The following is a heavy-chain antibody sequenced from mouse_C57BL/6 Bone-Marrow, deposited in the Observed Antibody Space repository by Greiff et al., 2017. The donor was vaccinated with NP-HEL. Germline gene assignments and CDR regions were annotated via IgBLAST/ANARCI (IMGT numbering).Heavy chain of an antibody. CDR3: ASRWNYYGSSSFDG. CDR1: GFNIKNTY. D-gene: IGHD1-1*01. CDR2: IDPANGNT. V-gene: IGHV14-3*01. J-gene: IGHJ2*01. Sequence: EVQLQQSVAELVRPGASVKLSCTASGFNIKNTYMHWVKQRPEQGLEWIGRIDPANGNTNYAPKFQGKATITADTSSNTAYLQLSSLTADDTAIYCCASRWNYYGSSSFDGWGQGTTLTVSS.